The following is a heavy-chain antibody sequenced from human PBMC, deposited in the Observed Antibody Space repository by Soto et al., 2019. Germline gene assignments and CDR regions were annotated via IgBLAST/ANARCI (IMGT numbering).Heavy chain of an antibody. D-gene: IGHD1-20*01. CDR2: ISGSGGST. J-gene: IGHJ3*02. CDR1: GFTFSSYA. CDR3: GKLKWGGGYNWNARGEPTDAFDI. V-gene: IGHV3-23*01. Sequence: GGSLRLSCAASGFTFSSYAMSWVRQAPGKGLEWVSAISGSGGSTYYADSVKGRFTISRDNSKNTLYLQMNSLRAEDKAVYYCGKLKWGGGYNWNARGEPTDAFDIWGQGTMVTVSS.